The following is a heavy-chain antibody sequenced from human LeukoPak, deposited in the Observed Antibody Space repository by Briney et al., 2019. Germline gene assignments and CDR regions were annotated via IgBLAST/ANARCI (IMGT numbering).Heavy chain of an antibody. CDR2: IGGSGDKT. D-gene: IGHD6-19*01. Sequence: GSLRLPCAAPGFPFNRNASSWVRQAPGKGLEWVSTIGGSGDKTFYADSVKGRFTISRDNSKNMLHLQMSSLTGEDTALYYCVRRGDASSGWGDHDYWGQGALVTVSS. V-gene: IGHV3-23*01. CDR1: GFPFNRNA. J-gene: IGHJ4*02. CDR3: VRRGDASSGWGDHDY.